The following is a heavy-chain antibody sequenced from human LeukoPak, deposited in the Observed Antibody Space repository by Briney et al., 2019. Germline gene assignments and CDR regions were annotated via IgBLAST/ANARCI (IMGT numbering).Heavy chain of an antibody. D-gene: IGHD6-13*01. CDR3: AKARGSSWYGWFDP. CDR2: ISGSGGST. Sequence: GGSLRLSCAASGFTFSSYSMNWVRQAPGKGLEWVSAISGSGGSTYYADSVKGRFTISRDNSKNTLYLQMNSLRAEDTAVYYCAKARGSSWYGWFDPWGQGTLVTVSS. CDR1: GFTFSSYS. V-gene: IGHV3-23*01. J-gene: IGHJ5*02.